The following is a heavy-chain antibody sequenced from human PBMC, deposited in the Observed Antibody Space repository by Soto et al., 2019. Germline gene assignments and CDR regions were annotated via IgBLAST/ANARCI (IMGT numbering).Heavy chain of an antibody. J-gene: IGHJ4*02. CDR3: ARAGAITHPFDN. D-gene: IGHD3-10*01. Sequence: SESLSLTCAVSDDSITCGFYSWNWIRQPPGKGLEWIASIYHTGSTYYNPSLKSRVTISLDRSKNQFSLNLISVTAADTAVYYCARAGAITHPFDNWGRGTRVIV. V-gene: IGHV4-30-2*01. CDR2: IYHTGST. CDR1: DDSITCGFYS.